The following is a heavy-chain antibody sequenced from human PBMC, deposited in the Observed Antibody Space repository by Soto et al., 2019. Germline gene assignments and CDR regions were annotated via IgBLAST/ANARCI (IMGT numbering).Heavy chain of an antibody. Sequence: QVQLVQSGAKVKKPGASVKVSCKASGDTFTSYDINWVRQATGQGLEWMGRMNPSTGNTDYARKFQGRVTMTRNTSINTAYMELSSLRFEDTAVYYCARGGYCSDGDCLYYFDSWGQGTLVTVSS. CDR2: MNPSTGNT. V-gene: IGHV1-8*01. CDR1: GDTFTSYD. D-gene: IGHD2-15*01. J-gene: IGHJ4*02. CDR3: ARGGYCSDGDCLYYFDS.